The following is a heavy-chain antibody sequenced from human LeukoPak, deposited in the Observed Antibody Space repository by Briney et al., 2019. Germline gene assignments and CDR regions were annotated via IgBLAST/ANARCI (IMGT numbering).Heavy chain of an antibody. D-gene: IGHD4-17*01. Sequence: ASVEVSCKASGYTFTGYYMHWVRQAPGQGLEWMGWINPNSGGTNYAQKFQGRVTMTRDTSISTAYMELSRLRSDDTAVYYCARANGDYPPGDYFDYWGQGTLVTVSS. CDR1: GYTFTGYY. J-gene: IGHJ4*02. V-gene: IGHV1-2*02. CDR3: ARANGDYPPGDYFDY. CDR2: INPNSGGT.